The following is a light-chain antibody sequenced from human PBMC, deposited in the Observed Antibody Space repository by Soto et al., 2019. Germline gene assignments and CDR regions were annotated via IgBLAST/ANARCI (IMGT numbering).Light chain of an antibody. CDR3: QKYNSAPLT. CDR1: QSISRS. CDR2: DAS. J-gene: IGKJ4*01. Sequence: DIQMTQSPSTLSASVGDRVTITCRASQSISRSLAWYQQKPGKAPNLLIYDASSLEGGVPSRFSGSGSGTDFTLTISSLQPEDVAAYYCQKYNSAPLTFGGGTKVEIK. V-gene: IGKV1-5*01.